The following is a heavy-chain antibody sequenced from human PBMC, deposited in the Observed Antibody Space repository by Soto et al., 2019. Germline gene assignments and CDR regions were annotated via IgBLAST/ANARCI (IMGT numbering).Heavy chain of an antibody. CDR3: AKATRYDALLTGPRGYYYYYMDV. CDR1: GFSFSTHA. J-gene: IGHJ6*03. Sequence: EVQLLESGGGLVETGGSLRLSCAASGFSFSTHAMSWVRQAPGKGLEWVSGISGGGGSTYPADSVKGRFTISRDNSKNTLYPQMNSLRAEDTAVYYCAKATRYDALLTGPRGYYYYYMDVWGKGTTVTVSS. CDR2: ISGGGGST. V-gene: IGHV3-23*01. D-gene: IGHD3-3*01.